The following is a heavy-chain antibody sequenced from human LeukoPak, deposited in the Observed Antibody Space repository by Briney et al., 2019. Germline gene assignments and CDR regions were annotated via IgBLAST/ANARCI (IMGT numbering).Heavy chain of an antibody. Sequence: PGGSLRLSCAASGFTLGSYWMHWVRQAPGKGLVWVSRIKSDGDGSGTTYADSVKGRFTISRDNAKSTLYLQMNSLRAEDTAIYYCVRDNAYTFDYWGHGTLVTVSS. J-gene: IGHJ4*01. CDR1: GFTLGSYW. D-gene: IGHD5-24*01. CDR2: IKSDGDGSGT. CDR3: VRDNAYTFDY. V-gene: IGHV3-74*01.